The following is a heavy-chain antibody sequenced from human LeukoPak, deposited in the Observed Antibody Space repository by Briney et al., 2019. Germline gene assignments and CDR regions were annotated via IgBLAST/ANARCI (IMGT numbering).Heavy chain of an antibody. CDR1: GGSFSGYY. J-gene: IGHJ5*02. CDR3: ASEVVPAASAYNWFDP. D-gene: IGHD2-2*01. Sequence: SETLSLTCAVYGGSFSGYYWSWIRQPPGKGLEWIGEINHSGSTNYNPSLKSRVTISVDTSKNQFSLKLSSVTAADTAVYYCASEVVPAASAYNWFDPWGRGTLVTVSS. V-gene: IGHV4-34*01. CDR2: INHSGST.